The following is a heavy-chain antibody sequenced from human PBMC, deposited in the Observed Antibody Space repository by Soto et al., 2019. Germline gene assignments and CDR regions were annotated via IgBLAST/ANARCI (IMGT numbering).Heavy chain of an antibody. D-gene: IGHD3-16*01. V-gene: IGHV4-61*08. CDR1: GDSASSGDYY. CDR3: ARVPIDTYMIYWSDP. J-gene: IGHJ5*02. CDR2: IYFSGRT. Sequence: SETLSLTCTVSGDSASSGDYYWTWIRQPPGKGLEWVGHIYFSGRTNYIPSLESRVTISLDTSKNQFSLKLTSVTAADTAAYYCARVPIDTYMIYWSDPWGQGTLVTVSS.